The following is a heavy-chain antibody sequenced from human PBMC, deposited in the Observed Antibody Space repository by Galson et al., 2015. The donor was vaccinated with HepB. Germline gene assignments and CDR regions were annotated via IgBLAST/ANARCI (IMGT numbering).Heavy chain of an antibody. CDR2: IIPIFGTA. D-gene: IGHD3-22*01. V-gene: IGHV1-69*13. CDR3: ARMDRTYYYDSSGYLGYGAFDI. J-gene: IGHJ3*02. Sequence: SVKVSCKASGGTFSSYAVSWVRQAPGQGLEWMGGIIPIFGTANYAQKFQGRVTITADESTSTAYMGLSSLRSEDTAVYYCARMDRTYYYDSSGYLGYGAFDIWGQGTMVTVSS. CDR1: GGTFSSYA.